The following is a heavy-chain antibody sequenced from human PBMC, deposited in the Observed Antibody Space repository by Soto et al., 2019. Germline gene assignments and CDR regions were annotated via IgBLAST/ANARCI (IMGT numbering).Heavy chain of an antibody. D-gene: IGHD3-16*01. Sequence: SEALSLTSTVSGGSISSGGYYWSWIRHPPGKGLEWIGYIYYSGSTYYNPSLKSRVTISVDTSKNQFSLKLSSVTAADTAVYYCASTGPLGYYYYGMDVWGQGTTVTVS. CDR1: GGSISSGGYY. CDR2: IYYSGST. V-gene: IGHV4-30-4*01. CDR3: ASTGPLGYYYYGMDV. J-gene: IGHJ6*02.